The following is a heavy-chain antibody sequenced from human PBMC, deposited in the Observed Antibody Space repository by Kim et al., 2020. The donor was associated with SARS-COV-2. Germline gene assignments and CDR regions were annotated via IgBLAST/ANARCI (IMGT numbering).Heavy chain of an antibody. CDR1: GGSISSSSYY. CDR2: IYYSGST. J-gene: IGHJ4*02. CDR3: ARREKRVDSYGKIDY. D-gene: IGHD5-18*01. V-gene: IGHV4-39*01. Sequence: SETLSLTCTVSGGSISSSSYYWGWIRQPPGKGLEWIGSIYYSGSTYYNPSLKSRVTISVDTSKNQFSLKLSSVTAADTAVYYCARREKRVDSYGKIDYWGQGTLVTVSS.